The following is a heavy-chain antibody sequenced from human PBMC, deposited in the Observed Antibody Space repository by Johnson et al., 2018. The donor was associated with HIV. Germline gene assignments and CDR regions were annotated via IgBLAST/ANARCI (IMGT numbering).Heavy chain of an antibody. CDR1: GFTFSDYY. CDR2: ISSSGTTI. J-gene: IGHJ3*02. Sequence: QVQLVESGGGVVQPGRSLRLSCAASGFTFSDYYMSWISQAPGKGLEWVAYISSSGTTIYYADSVKGRFPISRDNAKNLLYLQMNSLQTEDTAVYYCNTGGGYEVGDAFDIWGQGTMVTVSS. CDR3: NTGGGYEVGDAFDI. V-gene: IGHV3-11*01. D-gene: IGHD5-12*01.